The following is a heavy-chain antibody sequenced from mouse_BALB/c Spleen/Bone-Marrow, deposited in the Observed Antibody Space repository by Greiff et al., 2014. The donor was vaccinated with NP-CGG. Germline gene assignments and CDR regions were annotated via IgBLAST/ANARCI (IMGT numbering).Heavy chain of an antibody. Sequence: VQLKESGAELVKPGASVKLSCTASGFNIKDTYMHWVKQRPEQGLEWIGRIDPANGNTKYDPKFQGKATITADTSSNTAYLQLRSITTEDAAVYYCAGRYCGFYFDYWGQGTTLTVSS. CDR1: GFNIKDTY. CDR2: IDPANGNT. V-gene: IGHV14-3*02. CDR3: AGRYCGFYFDY. J-gene: IGHJ2*01.